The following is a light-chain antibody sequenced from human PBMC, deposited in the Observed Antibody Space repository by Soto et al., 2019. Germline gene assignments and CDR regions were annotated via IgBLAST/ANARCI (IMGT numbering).Light chain of an antibody. CDR1: SSDIADSY. CDR3: VTWHSSLSIVV. J-gene: IGLJ2*01. V-gene: IGLV1-51*01. Sequence: QSVLTQPPSVSAAPGQRVTISCSGSSSDIADSYVAWYQQFPGTAPKLLIYDNNKRPSGIPGRFSGSRSGTSATLGITGLQTGDEANYYCVTWHSSLSIVVFGGGTKLTVL. CDR2: DNN.